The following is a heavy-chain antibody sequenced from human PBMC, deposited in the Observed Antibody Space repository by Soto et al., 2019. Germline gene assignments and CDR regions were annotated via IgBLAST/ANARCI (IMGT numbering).Heavy chain of an antibody. CDR1: GFTFGGYS. CDR3: ARDFLTGDPREAFDY. D-gene: IGHD3-9*01. CDR2: IDPSSNDR. J-gene: IGHJ4*02. V-gene: IGHV3-21*01. Sequence: EVQLVESGGRLVKHGESLLISCAASGFTFGGYSLSWFRRAPGKGLEWVSSIDPSSNDRHYADSVEGRFTISRDNARSSLYLQMISLTVEDTAVYYCARDFLTGDPREAFDYWGQGTTVTVSS.